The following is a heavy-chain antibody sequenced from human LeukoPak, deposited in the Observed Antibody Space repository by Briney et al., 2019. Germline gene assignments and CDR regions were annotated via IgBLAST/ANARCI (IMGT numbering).Heavy chain of an antibody. D-gene: IGHD3-3*01. V-gene: IGHV4-39*01. CDR2: IYYSGST. Sequence: SETLSLTCTVSGGSISSSSYYWGWIRQPPGKGLEWIGSIYYSGSTYYNPPLKSRVTISVDASKNQFSLKLSSVTAADTAVYYCARSLYDFWSGYPYYFDYWGQGTLVAVSS. CDR3: ARSLYDFWSGYPYYFDY. CDR1: GGSISSSSYY. J-gene: IGHJ4*02.